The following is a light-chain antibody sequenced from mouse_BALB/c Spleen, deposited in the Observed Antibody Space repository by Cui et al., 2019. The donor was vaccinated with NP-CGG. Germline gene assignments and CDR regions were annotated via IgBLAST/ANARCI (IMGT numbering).Light chain of an antibody. Sequence: QAGVTQESTLTTSPGETVTLTCLSSTGAVTTSNYANWVQEKPDHLFTGLIGGTNNRAPGVPARFSGSLIGDKAALTITGAQTEDEAIYFCALWYSNHWVFGGGTKLTVL. CDR2: GTN. CDR3: ALWYSNHWV. J-gene: IGLJ1*01. V-gene: IGLV1*01. CDR1: TGAVTTSNY.